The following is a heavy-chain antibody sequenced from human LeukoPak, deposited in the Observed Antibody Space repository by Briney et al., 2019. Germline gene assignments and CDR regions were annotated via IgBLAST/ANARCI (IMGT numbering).Heavy chain of an antibody. D-gene: IGHD2-15*01. CDR2: IYYGGST. Sequence: PSETLSLTCTVSGGSISSYYWSWVRQPPGKGLELIGYIYYGGSTNYNPSLKSRVTISVDTSNNKFSLKLSSVTAADTAVYYCARVSSGVYFDYWGQGTLVTVSS. J-gene: IGHJ4*02. V-gene: IGHV4-59*01. CDR1: GGSISSYY. CDR3: ARVSSGVYFDY.